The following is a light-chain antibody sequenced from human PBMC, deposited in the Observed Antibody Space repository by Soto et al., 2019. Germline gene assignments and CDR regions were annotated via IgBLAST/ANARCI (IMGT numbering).Light chain of an antibody. Sequence: DIQMTQSPATLSASVGDRVTITCRARQSISSWLAWYQQEPGKAPKLLIYDASTVESGVPSRFSGSGSGTEFTLTISSLQPDDFATYYCQHYNSYPLTFGQGTKVDIK. CDR1: QSISSW. J-gene: IGKJ1*01. V-gene: IGKV1-5*01. CDR3: QHYNSYPLT. CDR2: DAS.